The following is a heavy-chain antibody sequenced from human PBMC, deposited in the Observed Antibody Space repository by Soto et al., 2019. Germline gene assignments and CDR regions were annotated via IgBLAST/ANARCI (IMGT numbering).Heavy chain of an antibody. V-gene: IGHV1-69*13. CDR1: GGTFSSHA. Sequence: ASVKVSCKASGGTFSSHAISWVRQAPGQGLEWMGGIIPMFATPNYAEKFQGRLSITADESTTTVYMQLSSLRSQDTAVYYCARQFDYDSSGHYYAYWGQGTLVTVSS. J-gene: IGHJ4*02. CDR2: IIPMFATP. CDR3: ARQFDYDSSGHYYAY. D-gene: IGHD3-22*01.